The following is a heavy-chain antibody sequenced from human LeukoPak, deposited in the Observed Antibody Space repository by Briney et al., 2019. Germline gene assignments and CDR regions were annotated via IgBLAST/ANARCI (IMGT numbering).Heavy chain of an antibody. CDR1: GFTFSSYA. Sequence: GGSLRLSCAASGFTFSSYAMSWVRQAPGKGLEWVANIKQDGSEKYYVDSVKGRFTISRDNAKNSLYLQMNSLRAEDTAVYYCARASPNTVTTLQYFDYWGQGTLVTVSS. CDR2: IKQDGSEK. D-gene: IGHD4-17*01. J-gene: IGHJ4*02. CDR3: ARASPNTVTTLQYFDY. V-gene: IGHV3-7*01.